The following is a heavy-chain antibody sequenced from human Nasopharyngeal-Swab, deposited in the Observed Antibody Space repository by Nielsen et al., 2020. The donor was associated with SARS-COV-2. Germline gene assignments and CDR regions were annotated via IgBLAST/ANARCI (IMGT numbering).Heavy chain of an antibody. V-gene: IGHV1-3*01. J-gene: IGHJ4*02. Sequence: ASVKVSCMASGYTFTSYAMHWVRQAPGQRLEWMGWINAGNGNTKYSQKFQGRVTITRDTSASTAYMELSSLRSEDTAVYYCARSTYYYDSSGYSFDYWGQGTLVTVSS. D-gene: IGHD3-22*01. CDR2: INAGNGNT. CDR3: ARSTYYYDSSGYSFDY. CDR1: GYTFTSYA.